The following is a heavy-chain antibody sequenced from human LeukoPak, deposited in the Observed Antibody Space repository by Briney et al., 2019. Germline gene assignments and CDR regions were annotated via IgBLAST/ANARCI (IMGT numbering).Heavy chain of an antibody. CDR3: AKIVPAAIQDDAFDF. CDR1: GYTFTGYY. J-gene: IGHJ3*01. V-gene: IGHV1-2*02. Sequence: AASVKVSCKASGYTFTGYYMHWVRQAPGQGLEWMGWINPNSGDTNYSQKFQGRVSMTRDTSINTAYMELSRLRSDDTAMYYCAKIVPAAIQDDAFDFWGQGTMVTVSS. CDR2: INPNSGDT. D-gene: IGHD2-2*02.